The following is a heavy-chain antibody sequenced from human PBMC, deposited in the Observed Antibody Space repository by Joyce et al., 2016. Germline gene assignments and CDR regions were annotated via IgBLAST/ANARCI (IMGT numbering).Heavy chain of an antibody. J-gene: IGHJ3*02. D-gene: IGHD3-22*01. CDR3: ARDIHYYNSSGYYWGTFDI. V-gene: IGHV1-18*01. CDR2: ISAHHGNT. CDR1: GYIFTTYG. Sequence: QVQLVQSGSEVKKPGASVAVSCKASGYIFTTYGISWVRQAPGQGFEWMGWISAHHGNTKNAQKFQGRVTMTIDTSTSTAYMELESLRSDDTAVYYCARDIHYYNSSGYYWGTFDIWGQGTMVSVSS.